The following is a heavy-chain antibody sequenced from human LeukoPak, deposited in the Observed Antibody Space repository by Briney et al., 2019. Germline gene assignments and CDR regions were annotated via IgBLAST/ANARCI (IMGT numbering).Heavy chain of an antibody. CDR1: GFTFHDYA. CDR3: AKDITATSIQVARD. V-gene: IGHV3-9*01. D-gene: IGHD6-19*01. CDR2: ISWNSNNI. Sequence: PGRSLRLSCAASGFTFHDYAMHWVRQAPGKGLEWVSGISWNSNNIGYADSVKGRFTISRDNAKNSLYLQMNSLRAEDTALYYCAKDITATSIQVARDWGQGTPVTVSS. J-gene: IGHJ4*02.